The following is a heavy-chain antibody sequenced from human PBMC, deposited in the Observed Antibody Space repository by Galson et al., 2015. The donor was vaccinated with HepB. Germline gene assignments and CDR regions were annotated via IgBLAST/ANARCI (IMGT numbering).Heavy chain of an antibody. CDR3: ARAPGREESGYDTDAFDL. CDR2: TYYRSKWYK. Sequence: CAISGDSVSSNSAAWNWIRQSPSRGLEWLGRTYYRSKWYKDYAISVNSQISINPDTSKNQLSLQLKSVTPEDTAVYFCARAPGREESGYDTDAFDLWGQGTMVTVSS. D-gene: IGHD5-12*01. J-gene: IGHJ3*01. CDR1: GDSVSSNSAA. V-gene: IGHV6-1*01.